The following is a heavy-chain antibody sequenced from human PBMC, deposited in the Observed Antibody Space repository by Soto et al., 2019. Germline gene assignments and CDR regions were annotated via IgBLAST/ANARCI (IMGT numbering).Heavy chain of an antibody. J-gene: IGHJ4*02. CDR2: MNPGDGST. CDR3: ARSYVQSRPIDY. D-gene: IGHD3-10*02. Sequence: RASVKVSCKASGYTLTAYYIHWVRQAPGQGREWMGIMNPGDGSTRYAQMFQGRVTMIRDTSTSTVYMELNSLRSEDTAVYYCARSYVQSRPIDYWGQGTLVTVSS. V-gene: IGHV1-46*01. CDR1: GYTLTAYY.